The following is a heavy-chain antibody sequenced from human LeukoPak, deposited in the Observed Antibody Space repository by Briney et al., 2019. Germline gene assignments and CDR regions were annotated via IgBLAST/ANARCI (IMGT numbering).Heavy chain of an antibody. Sequence: PGGSLRLSCAASGFTFSNYNMNWVRQTPGKGLEWVSAISGSGGSTYYADSVKGRFTISRDNSKNTLYLQMNSLRAEDTAVYYCARDHLYPGPLLLRMLYAFDIWGQGTMVTVSS. CDR3: ARDHLYPGPLLLRMLYAFDI. CDR1: GFTFSNYN. V-gene: IGHV3-23*01. CDR2: ISGSGGST. D-gene: IGHD3-22*01. J-gene: IGHJ3*02.